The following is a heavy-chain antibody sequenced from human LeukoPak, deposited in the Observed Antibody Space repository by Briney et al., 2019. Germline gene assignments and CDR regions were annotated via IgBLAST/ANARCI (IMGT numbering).Heavy chain of an antibody. CDR2: ISAYNGNT. CDR3: ARGTMTAMVTSSHDY. V-gene: IGHV1-18*01. D-gene: IGHD5-18*01. J-gene: IGHJ4*02. Sequence: ASVTVSCKASGYTFTSYGISWVRQAPGQGLEWMGWISAYNGNTNYAQKPQGRVTMTTDTSTSTAYMELRSLRSDDTAVYYCARGTMTAMVTSSHDYWGQGTLVTVSS. CDR1: GYTFTSYG.